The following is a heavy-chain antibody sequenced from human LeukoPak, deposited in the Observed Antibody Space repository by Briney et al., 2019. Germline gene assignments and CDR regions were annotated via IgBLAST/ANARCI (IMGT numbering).Heavy chain of an antibody. D-gene: IGHD3-22*01. V-gene: IGHV1-58*01. CDR3: ARAYDSSAIPRRFDY. CDR2: IVVGSGNT. CDR1: GFTFTSSA. Sequence: SVKVSCKASGFTFTSSAVQWVRQARGQRLEWIGWIVVGSGNTNYAQKFQERVTITRDMSTSTAYMELSSLRSEDTAVYYCARAYDSSAIPRRFDYWGQGTLVTVSS. J-gene: IGHJ4*02.